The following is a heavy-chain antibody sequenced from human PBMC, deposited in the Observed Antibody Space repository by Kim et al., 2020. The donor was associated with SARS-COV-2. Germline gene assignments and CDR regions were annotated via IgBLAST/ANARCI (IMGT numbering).Heavy chain of an antibody. CDR2: IIPIFGTA. CDR3: ARDSGYDPGHYYYGMDV. V-gene: IGHV1-69*13. CDR1: GGTFSSYA. J-gene: IGHJ6*02. D-gene: IGHD5-12*01. Sequence: SVKVSCKASGGTFSSYAISWVRQAPGQGLEWMGGIIPIFGTANYAQKFQGRVTITADESTSTAYMELSSLRSEDTAVYYCARDSGYDPGHYYYGMDVWGQGTTVTVSS.